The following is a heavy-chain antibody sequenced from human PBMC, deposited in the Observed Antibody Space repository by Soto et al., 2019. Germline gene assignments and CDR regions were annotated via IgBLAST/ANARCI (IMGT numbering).Heavy chain of an antibody. CDR3: ARDRNGDYVGFDYGMDV. CDR1: GGSISSGDYY. J-gene: IGHJ6*02. V-gene: IGHV4-30-4*01. Sequence: QVQLQESGPGLVKPSQTLSLTCTVSGGSISSGDYYWSWIRQPPGKGLEWIGYIYYSGSTYYNPYLKSRVTISVDTSKNQFSLKLSSVTAADTAVYYCARDRNGDYVGFDYGMDVWGQGTTVTVSS. CDR2: IYYSGST. D-gene: IGHD4-17*01.